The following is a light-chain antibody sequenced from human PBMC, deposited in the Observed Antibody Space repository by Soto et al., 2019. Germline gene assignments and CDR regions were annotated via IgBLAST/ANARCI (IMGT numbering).Light chain of an antibody. J-gene: IGLJ1*01. CDR3: CSYVGNYIYV. CDR2: DVS. V-gene: IGLV2-11*01. Sequence: QSVLTQPRSVSGSPGQSVTISCTGTSSNFVGDKYVAWYQHHPGKAPRLMIYDVSKRPSGVPDRFSGSKSGNTASLTISGLQAEDEADYYCCSYVGNYIYVFGTGSKVTV. CDR1: SSNFVGDKY.